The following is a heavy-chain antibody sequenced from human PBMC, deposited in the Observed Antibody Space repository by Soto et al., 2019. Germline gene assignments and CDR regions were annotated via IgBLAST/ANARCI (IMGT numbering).Heavy chain of an antibody. V-gene: IGHV3-66*01. D-gene: IGHD6-19*01. Sequence: GGSLRLSCAASGFTVSSNYMSWVRQAPGKGLEWVSVIYSGGSTYYADSVKGRFTISRDNSKNTLYLQMNSLRAEDTAVYYCARAHPSSGNDYWGQGTLVTVSS. CDR1: GFTVSSNY. J-gene: IGHJ4*02. CDR2: IYSGGST. CDR3: ARAHPSSGNDY.